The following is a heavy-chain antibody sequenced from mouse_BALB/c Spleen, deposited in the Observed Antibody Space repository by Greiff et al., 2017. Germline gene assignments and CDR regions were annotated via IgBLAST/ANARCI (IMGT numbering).Heavy chain of an antibody. Sequence: EVKVVESGGGLVKPGGSLKLSCAASGFTFSDYYMYWVRQTPEKRLEWVATISDGGSYTYYPDSVKGRFTISRDNAKNNLYLQMSSLKSEDTAMYYCARDGGNSYWYFDVWGAGTTVTVSS. V-gene: IGHV5-4*02. CDR2: ISDGGSYT. CDR1: GFTFSDYY. CDR3: ARDGGNSYWYFDV. J-gene: IGHJ1*01.